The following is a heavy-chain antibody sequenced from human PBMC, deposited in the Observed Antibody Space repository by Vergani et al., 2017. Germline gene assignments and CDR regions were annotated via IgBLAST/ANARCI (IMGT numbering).Heavy chain of an antibody. CDR2: ISSDGGST. V-gene: IGHV3-23*04. CDR1: GFTFDDYG. J-gene: IGHJ4*02. Sequence: IQLVESGGGVVQPGGSLRLSCAASGFTFDDYGMTWVRQAPGKGLEWVSTISSDGGSTYYADSVKGRFTISRDNSKNTLSLQMNSLTAEDTAIYYCAGPQGTSAYYYGGFDYWGQGILVTVSS. CDR3: AGPQGTSAYYYGGFDY. D-gene: IGHD3-22*01.